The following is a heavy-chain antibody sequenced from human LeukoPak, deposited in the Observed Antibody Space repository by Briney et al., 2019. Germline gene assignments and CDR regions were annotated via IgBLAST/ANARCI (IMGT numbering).Heavy chain of an antibody. CDR1: GGSISSNSDY. V-gene: IGHV4-39*07. D-gene: IGHD4-23*01. J-gene: IGHJ3*01. Sequence: SDTLSLTCTVSGGSISSNSDYWAWIRQPPGTGLEWVGSISYSGNTYYNPSLKSRVTLLVDTSKHQFSLRLTSVTAADTAVYFCAREPPWGGNLNDAFDLWGHGTMVTVSS. CDR2: ISYSGNT. CDR3: AREPPWGGNLNDAFDL.